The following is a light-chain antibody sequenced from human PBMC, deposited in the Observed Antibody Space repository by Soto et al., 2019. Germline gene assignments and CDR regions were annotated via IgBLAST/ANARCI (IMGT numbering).Light chain of an antibody. V-gene: IGKV3-15*01. CDR1: QSVSSN. Sequence: EIVMTQSPATLSVSPGERATLSRRASQSVSSNLAWYQQKLGQAPRLLIYGASTRATGIPARFSGSGSGTEFTLTISSLQSEDFAVYYCQQYNNWPLTFGGGTKVEIK. CDR2: GAS. CDR3: QQYNNWPLT. J-gene: IGKJ4*01.